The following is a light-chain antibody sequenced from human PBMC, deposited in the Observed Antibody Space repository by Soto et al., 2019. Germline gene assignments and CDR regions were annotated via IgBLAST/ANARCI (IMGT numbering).Light chain of an antibody. J-gene: IGLJ1*01. CDR2: DVS. V-gene: IGLV2-14*01. CDR3: SSYTTSNTRQIV. CDR1: SSDVGGYNY. Sequence: QSVLTQPASVSGSPGQSITISCTGTSSDVGGYNYVSWYQQHPGKAPKFIIYDVSNRPSGVSNRFSGSKSGNTASLTISGLQVEDEADYYCSSYTTSNTRQIVFGTGTKVTV.